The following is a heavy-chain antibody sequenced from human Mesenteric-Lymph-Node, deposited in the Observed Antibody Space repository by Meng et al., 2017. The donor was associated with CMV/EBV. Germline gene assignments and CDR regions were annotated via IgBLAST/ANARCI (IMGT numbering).Heavy chain of an antibody. Sequence: GESLKISCAASGFTFSSYSMNWVRQAPGKGLEWVSVIYLGGGTTYYADSVKGRFAISRDDSKSTLYLQLNSLRAEDRATYYCARVALCGTTSCYPYYFDNWGQGTLVTVPQ. CDR3: ARVALCGTTSCYPYYFDN. CDR2: IYLGGGTT. J-gene: IGHJ4*02. V-gene: IGHV3-23*03. D-gene: IGHD1-1*01. CDR1: GFTFSSYS.